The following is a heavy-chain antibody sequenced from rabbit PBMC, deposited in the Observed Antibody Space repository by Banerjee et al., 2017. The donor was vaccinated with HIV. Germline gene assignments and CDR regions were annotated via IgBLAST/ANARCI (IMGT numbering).Heavy chain of an antibody. V-gene: IGHV1S47*01. CDR2: IYNGDGRT. CDR1: GFTLSSYW. D-gene: IGHD4-2*01. J-gene: IGHJ3*01. CDR3: ARGHAGSSWGLDL. Sequence: EESGGGLVKPGGSLTLTCTASGFTLSSYWIYWVRQAPGKGPELIACIYNGDGRTDYATWVNGRFTISRSTSLNTVTLQLNSLTAADTATYFCARGHAGSSWGLDLWGQGTLVTVS.